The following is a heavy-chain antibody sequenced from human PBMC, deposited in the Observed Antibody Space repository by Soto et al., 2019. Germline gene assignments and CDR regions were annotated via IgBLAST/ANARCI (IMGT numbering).Heavy chain of an antibody. CDR1: GFTFSSYA. CDR3: AKAPEAIVTDGGFY. CDR2: ISGSGGST. D-gene: IGHD5-18*01. J-gene: IGHJ4*02. V-gene: IGHV3-23*01. Sequence: GGSLRLSCAASGFTFSSYAMSWVRQAPGKGLEWVSGISGSGGSTYNADSVKGRFTISRDNSKNTLYLQMNSLRAEDTAVYYCAKAPEAIVTDGGFYWGQGTLVTVSS.